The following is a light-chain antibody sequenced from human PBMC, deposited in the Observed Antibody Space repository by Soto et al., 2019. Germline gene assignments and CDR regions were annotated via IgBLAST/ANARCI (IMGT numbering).Light chain of an antibody. V-gene: IGLV1-47*01. J-gene: IGLJ2*01. CDR1: SSNIGSNY. CDR2: RNN. Sequence: QSVLTQPPSASGTPGQRVTISCSGSSSNIGSNYVYWYQQLPGTVPQLLIYRNNERPSGVPDRFSGPKSGTSASLAISGLRSEDEADYYCAAWDDSLSGVVFGGGTQLTVL. CDR3: AAWDDSLSGVV.